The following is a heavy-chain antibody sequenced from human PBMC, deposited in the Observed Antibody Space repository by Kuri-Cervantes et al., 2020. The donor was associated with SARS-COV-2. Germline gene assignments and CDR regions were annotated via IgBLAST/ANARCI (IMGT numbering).Heavy chain of an antibody. CDR2: ISYDGSNK. CDR1: GFTFTSSA. CDR3: ARDLFGGGGYYYGMDV. D-gene: IGHD4-23*01. V-gene: IGHV3-30-3*01. Sequence: SCKASGFTFTSSAMHWVRQAPGKGLEWVAVISYDGSNKYYADSVKGRFTISRDNSKNTLYLQMNSLRAGDTAVYYCARDLFGGGGYYYGMDVWGQGTTGTVSS. J-gene: IGHJ6*02.